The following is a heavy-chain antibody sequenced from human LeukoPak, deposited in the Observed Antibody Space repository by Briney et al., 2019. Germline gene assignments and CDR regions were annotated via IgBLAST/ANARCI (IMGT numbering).Heavy chain of an antibody. V-gene: IGHV3-7*04. J-gene: IGHJ4*02. CDR1: GFTFSSYW. D-gene: IGHD2-2*01. CDR2: IKQEGSEK. CDR3: AREVVPIPVARSPGGDYFDY. Sequence: PGGSLRLSCAASGFTFSSYWMSWVRQAPGKGLEWVANIKQEGSEKYYVDSVKGRFTISRDNAKNSLYLQMNSLRAEDTAVYYCAREVVPIPVARSPGGDYFDYWGQGTLVTVSS.